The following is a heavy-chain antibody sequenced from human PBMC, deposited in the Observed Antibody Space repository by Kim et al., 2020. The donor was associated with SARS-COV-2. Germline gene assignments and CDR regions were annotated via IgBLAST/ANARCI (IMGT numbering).Heavy chain of an antibody. J-gene: IGHJ4*02. V-gene: IGHV4-59*10. D-gene: IGHD1-1*01. Sequence: TISNPSLRSRVSLSLDTSKNQFSLKLNSVTAADTAVYYCARYGSGGTFFDNWGQGILVTVSS. CDR3: ARYGSGGTFFDN. CDR2: T.